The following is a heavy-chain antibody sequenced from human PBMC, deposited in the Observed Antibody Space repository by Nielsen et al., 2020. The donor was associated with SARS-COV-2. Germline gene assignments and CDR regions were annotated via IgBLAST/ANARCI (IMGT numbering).Heavy chain of an antibody. CDR3: ARIGWTYYFAS. Sequence: GESLMISCEASGFSFSDSYMSWIRQAPGKGLEWVSYINSGSSYTNYADSVKGRFTISRDNAKKSLFLEMKSLRAEDTAVYYCARIGWTYYFASWGRGTLVTVSS. D-gene: IGHD2-15*01. CDR1: GFSFSDSY. V-gene: IGHV3-11*03. CDR2: INSGSSYT. J-gene: IGHJ4*02.